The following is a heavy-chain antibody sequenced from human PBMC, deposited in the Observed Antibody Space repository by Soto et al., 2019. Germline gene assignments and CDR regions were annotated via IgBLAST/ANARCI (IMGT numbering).Heavy chain of an antibody. CDR1: GGSISSYY. CDR2: IYYSGST. Sequence: SETLSLTCTVSGGSISSYYWSRIRQPPGKGLEWIGYIYYSGSTNYNPSLKSRVTISVDTSKNQFSLKLSSVTAADTALYYCARLVRSYGTGFGPWGEGTVVTGSS. D-gene: IGHD5-18*01. CDR3: ARLVRSYGTGFGP. V-gene: IGHV4-59*08. J-gene: IGHJ5*02.